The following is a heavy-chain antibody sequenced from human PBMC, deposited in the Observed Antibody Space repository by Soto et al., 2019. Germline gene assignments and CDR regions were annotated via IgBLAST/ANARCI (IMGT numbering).Heavy chain of an antibody. D-gene: IGHD2-2*01. CDR2: IYQNGTT. Sequence: QLQLQESGPGLLQPSETLSLTCSVSGGSVRSGSYYWTWIRQPPVKGLEWIGYIYQNGTTNYNAVLESLFTITIDTSKNQFFLKLNSVTAAGTAVYYCARDSSCRHDSWGQGTLVTVSS. V-gene: IGHV4-61*01. CDR1: GGSVRSGSYY. CDR3: ARDSSCRHDS. J-gene: IGHJ4*02.